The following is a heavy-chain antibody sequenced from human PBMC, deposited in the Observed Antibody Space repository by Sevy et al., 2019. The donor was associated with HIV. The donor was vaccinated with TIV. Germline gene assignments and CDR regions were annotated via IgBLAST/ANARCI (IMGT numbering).Heavy chain of an antibody. CDR2: MNPNSGNT. D-gene: IGHD1-1*01. V-gene: IGHV1-8*01. J-gene: IGHJ4*02. Sequence: ASVKVSCKASGYSFTSYDINWVRQATGQGLEWMGWMNPNSGNTGYAQKFQGRVTLTRNTSISTAYMELSGLTSEDTGIYYWARRKEERRPLGYWGQGALVTVSS. CDR1: GYSFTSYD. CDR3: ARRKEERRPLGY.